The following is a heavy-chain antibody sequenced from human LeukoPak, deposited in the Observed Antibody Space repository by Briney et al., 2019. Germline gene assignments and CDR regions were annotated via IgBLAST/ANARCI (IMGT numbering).Heavy chain of an antibody. J-gene: IGHJ6*02. V-gene: IGHV3-30*02. CDR2: IRYDGSNK. CDR3: ARLTGGRDYYGMDV. Sequence: GGSLRLSCAASGFTFSSYGMHWVRQAPGKGLEWVAFIRYDGSNKYYADSVKGRFTISRDNSKNTLYLQMNSLRAEDTAVYYCARLTGGRDYYGMDVWGQGTTVTVSS. D-gene: IGHD2-15*01. CDR1: GFTFSSYG.